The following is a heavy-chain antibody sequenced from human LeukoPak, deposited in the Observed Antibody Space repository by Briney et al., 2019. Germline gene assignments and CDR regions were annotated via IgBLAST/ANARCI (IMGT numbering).Heavy chain of an antibody. J-gene: IGHJ4*02. CDR3: ARVARYDYTYYPGGNYFDC. V-gene: IGHV4-38-2*02. CDR1: GYSMSSGYY. Sequence: PSDTLSLTCTVSGYSMSSGYYWGWIRQPPERGLEWIGSMYHTGSTYYNPSLKSRVTISVDTSKNQFYLKLSSVTAADTAVYYCARVARYDYTYYPGGNYFDCWGQGTLVTVSS. D-gene: IGHD4-11*01. CDR2: MYHTGST.